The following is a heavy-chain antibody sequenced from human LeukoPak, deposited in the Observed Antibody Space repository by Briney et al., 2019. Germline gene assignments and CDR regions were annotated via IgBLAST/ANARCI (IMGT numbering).Heavy chain of an antibody. CDR2: IAYDGSRA. D-gene: IGHD3-9*01. CDR1: GFTFGGYG. J-gene: IGHJ4*02. V-gene: IGHV3-33*01. CDR3: ARGFDTDY. Sequence: GGSLRLSCAGSGFTFGGYGMHWFRQTPGKGLEWVAVIAYDGSRAFYADSVKGRFTISRDNAKNSLYLQMNSLRAEDTAVYYCARGFDTDYWGQGTLVTVSS.